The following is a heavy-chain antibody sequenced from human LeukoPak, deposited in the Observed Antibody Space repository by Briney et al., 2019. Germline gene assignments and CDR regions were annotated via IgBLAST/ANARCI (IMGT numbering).Heavy chain of an antibody. J-gene: IGHJ3*02. D-gene: IGHD3-22*01. V-gene: IGHV4-61*01. Sequence: SETLSLTCTVSGGSISSSSYYWGWIRQPPGKGLEWIGYIYYGGSTNYNPSLKSRVTISVDTSKNQFSLKLSSVTAADTAVYYCARDSSGYQDAFDIWGQGTMVTVSS. CDR1: GGSISSSSYY. CDR3: ARDSSGYQDAFDI. CDR2: IYYGGST.